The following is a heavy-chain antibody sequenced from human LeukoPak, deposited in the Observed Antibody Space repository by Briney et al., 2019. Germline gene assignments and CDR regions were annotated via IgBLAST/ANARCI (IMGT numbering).Heavy chain of an antibody. CDR2: IYYSGST. CDR1: GGSISSYY. Sequence: PSETLSLTCTVSGGSISSYYWSWIRQPPGKGLEWIGYIYYSGSTNYNPSLKSRVTISVDTSKNQFSLKLSSVTAADTAVYYCARSDKHYYDSSGYSPWGQGTLVTVSS. CDR3: ARSDKHYYDSSGYSP. V-gene: IGHV4-59*01. J-gene: IGHJ5*02. D-gene: IGHD3-22*01.